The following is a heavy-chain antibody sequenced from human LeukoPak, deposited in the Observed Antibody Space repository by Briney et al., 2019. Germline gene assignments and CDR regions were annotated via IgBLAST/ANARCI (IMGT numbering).Heavy chain of an antibody. Sequence: GGSLRLSCAASGFTFSSYAMHWVRQAPGKGLEWVAFIRYDGSDKYYADSVKGRFTISRDDSKNTLYLQMNSLRTEDTAVYYRAKQPLSYGSSGGSWFDPWGQGTLVTVSS. J-gene: IGHJ5*02. V-gene: IGHV3-30*02. CDR3: AKQPLSYGSSGGSWFDP. D-gene: IGHD3-22*01. CDR2: IRYDGSDK. CDR1: GFTFSSYA.